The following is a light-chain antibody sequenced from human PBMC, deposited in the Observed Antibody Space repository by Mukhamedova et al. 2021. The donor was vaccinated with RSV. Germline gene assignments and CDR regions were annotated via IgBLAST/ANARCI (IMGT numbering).Light chain of an antibody. Sequence: WYQRRVHGRAPKLLIYAISKLQSGVSSRFSGSGSGRDFTLTISSLQPEDSATYYCLQDSSYPYTFGQGTKPQI. CDR2: AIS. V-gene: IGKV1-6*01. J-gene: IGKJ2*01. CDR3: LQDSSYPYT.